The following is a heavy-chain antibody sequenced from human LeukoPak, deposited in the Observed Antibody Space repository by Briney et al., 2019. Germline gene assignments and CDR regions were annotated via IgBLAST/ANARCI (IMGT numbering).Heavy chain of an antibody. D-gene: IGHD3-10*01. CDR3: ARRSVRGVRDYYYYMDV. Sequence: SETLSLTCTVSGGSISSYYWSWIRQPPGKGLEWIGYIYYSGSTNYNPSLKSRVTISVDTSKNQFSLKLSSVTAADTAVYYCARRSVRGVRDYYYYMDVWGKGTTVTISS. J-gene: IGHJ6*03. CDR1: GGSISSYY. V-gene: IGHV4-59*12. CDR2: IYYSGST.